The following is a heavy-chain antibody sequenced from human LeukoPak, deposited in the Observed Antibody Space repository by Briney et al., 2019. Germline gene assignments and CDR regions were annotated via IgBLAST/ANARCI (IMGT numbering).Heavy chain of an antibody. CDR2: IDHRGNT. Sequence: SETLSLTCAVYGESFTGYYWSWIRQSPGTGLEWIGEIDHRGNTNYNPSLTSRVTISVDTSKNQFSLRLNSVTAADTAVYYCARGLTLGFYYYYGMDVWGQGTTVTVSS. CDR1: GESFTGYY. D-gene: IGHD3-10*01. J-gene: IGHJ6*02. V-gene: IGHV4-34*01. CDR3: ARGLTLGFYYYYGMDV.